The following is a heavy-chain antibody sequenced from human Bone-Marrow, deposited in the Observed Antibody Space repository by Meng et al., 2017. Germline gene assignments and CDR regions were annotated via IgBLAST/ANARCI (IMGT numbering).Heavy chain of an antibody. CDR1: GYTCPDGW. J-gene: IGHJ4*02. CDR2: SNTKSGDT. CDR3: ARDEDIAAAGKLFGDY. V-gene: IGHV1-2*06. D-gene: IGHD6-13*01. Sequence: GQRWLVWVGVEKPGASVTVSCKATGYTCPDGWLHWVRRAQGQGLEWMGRSNTKSGDTHYAQRFQGRVTMTGDTSNSTAYVELSGLRSDDTAMDYCARDEDIAAAGKLFGDYWGQGTLVTVSS.